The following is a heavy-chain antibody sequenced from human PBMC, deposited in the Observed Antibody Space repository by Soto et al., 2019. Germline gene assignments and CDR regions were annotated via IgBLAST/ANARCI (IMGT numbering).Heavy chain of an antibody. Sequence: QVPLQESGPGLVKPSQTLSLTCTVSGGSISSGGYYWSWIRQHPGKGLEWIGYIYYSGSTYYNPSLKSRVTISVDTSKNQFSLKLSSVTAADTAVYYCARGTIFGVVITPLDYWGQGTLVTVSS. CDR1: GGSISSGGYY. V-gene: IGHV4-31*03. D-gene: IGHD3-3*01. J-gene: IGHJ4*02. CDR2: IYYSGST. CDR3: ARGTIFGVVITPLDY.